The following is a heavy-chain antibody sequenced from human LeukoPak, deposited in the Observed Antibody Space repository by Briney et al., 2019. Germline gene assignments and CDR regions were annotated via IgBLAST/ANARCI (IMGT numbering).Heavy chain of an antibody. V-gene: IGHV4-59*01. CDR1: GGSISNYY. CDR3: ARDWGVSARPGYMDV. Sequence: LETLSLTCTVSGGSISNYYWSWIRQPPGKGLEWIGYIYYSGSTKYNPSLKSRVTISVDTSKNQFSLRLSSVTAADTAVYYCARDWGVSARPGYMDVWGKGTTVTVSS. CDR2: IYYSGST. J-gene: IGHJ6*03. D-gene: IGHD6-6*01.